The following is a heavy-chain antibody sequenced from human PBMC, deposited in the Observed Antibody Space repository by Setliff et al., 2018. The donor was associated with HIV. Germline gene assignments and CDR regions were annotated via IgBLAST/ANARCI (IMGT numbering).Heavy chain of an antibody. Sequence: GGSLRLSCAASGFTFSSYAMSWVRQAPGKGMVWVSRINIDGGSTNYADSVKGRFTISRDNAKNTLYLQMNGLSAEDTAVYYCARDRFRGGVGTGLAEYWGQGTVVTVSS. CDR1: GFTFSSYA. D-gene: IGHD3-16*01. CDR2: INIDGGST. CDR3: ARDRFRGGVGTGLAEY. V-gene: IGHV3-74*01. J-gene: IGHJ4*02.